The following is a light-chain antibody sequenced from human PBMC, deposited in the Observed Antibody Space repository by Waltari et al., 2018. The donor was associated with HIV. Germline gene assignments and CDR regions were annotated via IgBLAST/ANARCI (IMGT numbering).Light chain of an antibody. CDR1: SRDVGGYNY. Sequence: QSALTQPASVSGSPGQSITISCTGTSRDVGGYNYVPWYQQHPGKAPYLMSYDVRKRPSGVSNRFSGSKSGNTASLTISGLQAEDEADYYCSSYTSSSPVVFGGGTKLTVL. CDR2: DVR. V-gene: IGLV2-14*01. CDR3: SSYTSSSPVV. J-gene: IGLJ2*01.